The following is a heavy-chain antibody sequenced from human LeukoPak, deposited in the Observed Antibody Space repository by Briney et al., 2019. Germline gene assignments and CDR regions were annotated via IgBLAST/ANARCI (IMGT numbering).Heavy chain of an antibody. V-gene: IGHV1-69*05. D-gene: IGHD3-22*01. Sequence: ASVKVSCKASGGTFSSYAISWVRQAPGQGLEWMGGTIPIFGTANYAQKFQGRVTITTDESTSTAYMELSSLRSEDTAVYYCASPGGYYDSSGYYDFDYWGQGTLVTVSS. CDR1: GGTFSSYA. CDR2: TIPIFGTA. CDR3: ASPGGYYDSSGYYDFDY. J-gene: IGHJ4*02.